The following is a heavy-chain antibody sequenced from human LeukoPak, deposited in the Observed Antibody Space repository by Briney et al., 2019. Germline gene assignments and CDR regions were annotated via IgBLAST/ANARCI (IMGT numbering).Heavy chain of an antibody. Sequence: ASVKVSCKASGYTFTSYGISWVRQAPRQGLEWMGWISAYNGNTNYAQKLQGRVTMTTDTSTSTAYMELRSLRSDDTAVYYCARDRYYDILTGYYQPYYFDYWGQGTLVTVSS. CDR2: ISAYNGNT. D-gene: IGHD3-9*01. V-gene: IGHV1-18*01. J-gene: IGHJ4*02. CDR1: GYTFTSYG. CDR3: ARDRYYDILTGYYQPYYFDY.